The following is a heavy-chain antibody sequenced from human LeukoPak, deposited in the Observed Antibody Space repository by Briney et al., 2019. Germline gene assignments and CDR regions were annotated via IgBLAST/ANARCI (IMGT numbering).Heavy chain of an antibody. J-gene: IGHJ4*02. CDR1: GGSFSGYY. V-gene: IGHV4-59*12. CDR3: AREVTMIVVAAWYFDY. D-gene: IGHD3-22*01. Sequence: SGTLSLTCAVYGGSFSGYYWSWIRQPPGKGLEWIGYMYYSGNSNYNPALKSRVTIAVDTSKNQFSLKLSSVTAADTAVYYCAREVTMIVVAAWYFDYWGQGTLVTVSS. CDR2: MYYSGNS.